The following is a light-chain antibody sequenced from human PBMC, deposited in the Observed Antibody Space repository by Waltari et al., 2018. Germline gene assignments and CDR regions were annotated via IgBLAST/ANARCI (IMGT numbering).Light chain of an antibody. Sequence: QSVLTQPPSVSGAPGQRVTISCTGSNSNIGAGYDVHWYQHLPGTAPKLLIYGDSNRPSGVPDRFSASKSGTSASLAITGLQAEDEADYYCQSYDRSLSGWVFGGGTKLTVL. J-gene: IGLJ3*02. CDR2: GDS. CDR3: QSYDRSLSGWV. CDR1: NSNIGAGYD. V-gene: IGLV1-40*01.